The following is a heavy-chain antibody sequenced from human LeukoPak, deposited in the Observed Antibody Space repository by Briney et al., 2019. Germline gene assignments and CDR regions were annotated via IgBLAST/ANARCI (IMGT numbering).Heavy chain of an antibody. CDR3: ARQAWDYSNYYFDY. D-gene: IGHD4-11*01. J-gene: IGHJ4*02. CDR2: IYYSGST. CDR1: GGSISSSSYY. Sequence: SETLSLTCTVSGGSISSSSYYWGWIRQPPGKGLEWIGSIYYSGSTYYNPSLKSRVTISVDTSKNQFSLKLSSVTAADTAVYYCARQAWDYSNYYFDYWGQGTLVTVSS. V-gene: IGHV4-39*01.